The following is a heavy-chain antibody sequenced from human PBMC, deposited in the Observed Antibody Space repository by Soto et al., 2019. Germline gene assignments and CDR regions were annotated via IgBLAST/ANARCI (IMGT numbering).Heavy chain of an antibody. CDR2: IKQDGSEK. CDR1: GFTFSSYW. CDR3: ARERYYYDSSGYYRYDAFDI. Sequence: EVQLVESGGGLVQPGGSLRLSCAASGFTFSSYWMSWVRQAPGKGLEWVANIKQDGSEKYYVDSVKGRFTISRDNAKNSLYLQMNSLRAEDTAVYYCARERYYYDSSGYYRYDAFDIWGQGTMVTVSS. J-gene: IGHJ3*02. D-gene: IGHD3-22*01. V-gene: IGHV3-7*03.